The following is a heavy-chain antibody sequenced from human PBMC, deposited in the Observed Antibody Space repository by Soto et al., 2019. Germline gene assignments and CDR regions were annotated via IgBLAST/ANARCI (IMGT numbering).Heavy chain of an antibody. CDR3: ARASCSGCSGCAWSNWFDA. V-gene: IGHV6-1*01. D-gene: IGHD2-15*01. Sequence: PAQTLSLTCAISGDSVSGSSAAWNWIRRSPSRGLEWLGRTYYRSKWYNDYAVSVKSRITINPDTSKNQFSLQLNSVTPEDTAVYSCARASCSGCSGCAWSNWFDAWGQETLVTVAS. CDR2: TYYRSKWYN. CDR1: GDSVSGSSAA. J-gene: IGHJ5*02.